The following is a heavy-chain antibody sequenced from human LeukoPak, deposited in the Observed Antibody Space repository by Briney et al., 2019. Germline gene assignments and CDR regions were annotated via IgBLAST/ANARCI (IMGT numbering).Heavy chain of an antibody. CDR1: GGTFRGYT. D-gene: IGHD2-15*01. CDR3: ARDRGYCSGGSCYTVD. Sequence: GASVKVSCKASGGTFRGYTISWVRQAPGQGLEWMGRIIPILGIANYAQKFQGRVTITADKSTSTAYMELSSLRSEDTAVYYCARDRGYCSGGSCYTVDWGQGTLVTVSS. V-gene: IGHV1-69*04. J-gene: IGHJ4*02. CDR2: IIPILGIA.